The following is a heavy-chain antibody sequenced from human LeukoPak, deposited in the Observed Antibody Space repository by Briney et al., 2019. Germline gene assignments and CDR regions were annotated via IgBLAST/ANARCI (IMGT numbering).Heavy chain of an antibody. D-gene: IGHD3-3*01. CDR2: IYHSGST. J-gene: IGHJ3*02. Sequence: SETLSLTCAVYGGSFSGYYWSWIRQPPGKGLEWIGEIYHSGSTNYNPSLKSRVTISVDKSKNQFSLKLSSVTAADTAVYYCAVPIFGVVTPDDAFDIWGQGTMVTVSS. CDR1: GGSFSGYY. CDR3: AVPIFGVVTPDDAFDI. V-gene: IGHV4-34*01.